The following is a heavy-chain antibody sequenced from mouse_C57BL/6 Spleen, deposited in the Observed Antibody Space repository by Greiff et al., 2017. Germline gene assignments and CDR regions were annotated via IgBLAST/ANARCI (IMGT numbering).Heavy chain of an antibody. D-gene: IGHD1-1*01. CDR3: ARNYGSSYVNWYFDV. CDR1: GYTFTSYW. J-gene: IGHJ1*03. CDR2: IDPNSGGT. V-gene: IGHV1-72*01. Sequence: QSCKASGYTFTSYWMHWVKQRPGRGLEWIGRIDPNSGGTKYNEKFKSKATLTVDKPSSTAYMQLSSLTSEDSAVYYCARNYGSSYVNWYFDVWGTGTTVTVSS.